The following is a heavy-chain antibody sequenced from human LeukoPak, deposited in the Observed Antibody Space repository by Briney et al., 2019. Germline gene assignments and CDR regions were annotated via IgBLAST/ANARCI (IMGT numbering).Heavy chain of an antibody. CDR1: GYTFTSYG. D-gene: IGHD3-22*01. J-gene: IGHJ1*01. CDR3: ARGEATYYYDSSGYYYVGTVYFQH. CDR2: TNTGNGNT. V-gene: IGHV1-3*04. Sequence: ASVKVSCKASGYTFTSYGIHWVRQAPGQRLEWMGWTNTGNGNTEYSQKFQGRVTITRDTSASTAYMELSSLRSEDTAVYYCARGEATYYYDSSGYYYVGTVYFQHWGQGTLVTVSS.